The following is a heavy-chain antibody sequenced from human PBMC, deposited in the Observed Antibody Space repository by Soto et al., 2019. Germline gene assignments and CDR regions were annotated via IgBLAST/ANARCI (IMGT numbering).Heavy chain of an antibody. CDR1: GFSLSTSGVG. CDR3: AHRHYYDSSGVFDP. CDR2: IYWDDDN. J-gene: IGHJ5*02. D-gene: IGHD3-22*01. Sequence: QITLKESGPPLVKPTQTLTLTCTFSGFSLSTSGVGVGWIRQPPGKALGGLALIYWDDDNRYSPSLKSRLTTXKXTXXNQGVLTMTKMDPVDTATYYCAHRHYYDSSGVFDPWGQGTLVTVSS. V-gene: IGHV2-5*02.